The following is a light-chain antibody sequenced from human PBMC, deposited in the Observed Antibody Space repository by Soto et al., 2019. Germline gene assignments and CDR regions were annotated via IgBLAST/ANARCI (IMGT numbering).Light chain of an antibody. CDR3: QQRSNWPPRIT. CDR1: QSVSSY. J-gene: IGKJ5*01. Sequence: EIVLTQSPATLSLYLGERATLSCRASQSVSSYLAWYQQKPGQAPRLLIYDASTRATGIPARFSGSGSGTDFTLTISSLEPEDFAVYYCQQRSNWPPRITFGQGTRLEIK. V-gene: IGKV3-11*01. CDR2: DAS.